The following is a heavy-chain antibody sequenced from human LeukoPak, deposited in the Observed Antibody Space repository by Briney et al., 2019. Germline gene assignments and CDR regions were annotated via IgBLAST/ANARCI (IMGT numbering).Heavy chain of an antibody. CDR2: IYYSVST. CDR3: ARLSRTLGYCSSTSCSWAFDM. J-gene: IGHJ3*02. V-gene: IGHV4-39*01. CDR1: GDSISSRSYY. Sequence: SETLSLTCTVSGDSISSRSYYWGWIRQPPGKGLEWIASIYYSVSTYYNPSLKSRVTIPVDTFKNQFSLKLSSVIAADTAVYYCARLSRTLGYCSSTSCSWAFDMWGQGTMVTVSS. D-gene: IGHD2-2*01.